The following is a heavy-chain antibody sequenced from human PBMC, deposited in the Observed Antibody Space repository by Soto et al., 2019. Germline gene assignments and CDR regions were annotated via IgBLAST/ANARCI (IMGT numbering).Heavy chain of an antibody. Sequence: GGSLRLSCAASGFTFNTYAMNWVRQAPGKGLEWISYISSSSDTIYYADSVKGRFTISRDNAKNSLYLQMNSLRDEDTNVYYCARGKIAMHGTPYYGMDVWGQGTTVTVSS. CDR1: GFTFNTYA. CDR3: ARGKIAMHGTPYYGMDV. CDR2: ISSSSDTI. V-gene: IGHV3-48*02. J-gene: IGHJ6*02. D-gene: IGHD6-19*01.